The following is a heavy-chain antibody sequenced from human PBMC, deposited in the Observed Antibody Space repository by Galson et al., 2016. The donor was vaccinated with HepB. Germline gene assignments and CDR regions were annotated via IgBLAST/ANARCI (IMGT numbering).Heavy chain of an antibody. J-gene: IGHJ1*01. Sequence: SCKASGYTFTGNALHWVRQAPGQRQSFELLGWINPGTGQTRLSPNFQGRVAITRDTAANTADMYLTSLKTDDTAVYYCASDWGGTGNEFWGQGTLVTVSS. CDR2: INPGTGQT. D-gene: IGHD1-1*01. CDR1: GYTFTGNA. V-gene: IGHV1-3*01. CDR3: ASDWGGTGNEF.